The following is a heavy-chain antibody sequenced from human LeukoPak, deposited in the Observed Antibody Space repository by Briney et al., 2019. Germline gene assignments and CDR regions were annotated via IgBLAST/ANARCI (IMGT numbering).Heavy chain of an antibody. CDR2: KKQDGSAT. Sequence: GGSLRLTCAAAGFRFSNFWMSWVRQAPGKGLEWVDHKKQDGSATNYVDSVKGRFTISRDNAKNSLDLQMNSLRAEDTAVYYCARGGGSSSWGQGTLVTVSS. CDR1: GFRFSNFW. CDR3: ARGGGSSS. V-gene: IGHV3-7*01. D-gene: IGHD6-6*01. J-gene: IGHJ5*02.